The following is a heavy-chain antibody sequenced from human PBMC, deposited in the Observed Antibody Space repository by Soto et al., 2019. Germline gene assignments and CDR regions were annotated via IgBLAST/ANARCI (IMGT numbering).Heavy chain of an antibody. V-gene: IGHV4-59*01. J-gene: IGHJ6*03. Sequence: SETLSLTCSVSGVSITSYHWSWIRQPPGKGLEWIGYIYYSGSANYNPSLKSRVTISLDTSKNQVSLNLNSVTAADTAMYYCARINHPQLERYFQFMDVWGKGTTVTVSS. CDR3: ARINHPQLERYFQFMDV. CDR2: IYYSGSA. D-gene: IGHD1-1*01. CDR1: GVSITSYH.